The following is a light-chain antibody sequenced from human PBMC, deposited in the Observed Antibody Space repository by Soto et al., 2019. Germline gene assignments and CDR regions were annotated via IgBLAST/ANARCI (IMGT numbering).Light chain of an antibody. CDR2: WAS. J-gene: IGKJ2*01. Sequence: DIVMTQSPDSLAVSLGERATINCKSSQSVLYSSNNNNYLAWYQQKPGQPPKLLIYWASTRESGVPDRFSGSGSGTDFTLNISSLQAEDVAVYYCQQYYSTSYTFGQGTKLEIK. CDR1: QSVLYSSNNNNY. V-gene: IGKV4-1*01. CDR3: QQYYSTSYT.